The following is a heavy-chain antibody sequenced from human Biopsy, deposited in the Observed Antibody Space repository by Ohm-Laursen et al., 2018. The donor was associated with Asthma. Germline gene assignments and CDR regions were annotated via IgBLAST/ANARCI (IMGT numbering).Heavy chain of an antibody. J-gene: IGHJ6*02. CDR3: ARAVDYSHYYGIDV. V-gene: IGHV1-18*01. CDR1: GYTFNSAG. D-gene: IGHD3-10*01. Sequence: SSVKVSCKTSGYTFNSAGNTWVRQAPGQGLEWMGWISVYNGNTKVAQKLQDRVTMITDTSTSTAYMELRSLRSDDTAVYFCARAVDYSHYYGIDVWGQGTTVTIS. CDR2: ISVYNGNT.